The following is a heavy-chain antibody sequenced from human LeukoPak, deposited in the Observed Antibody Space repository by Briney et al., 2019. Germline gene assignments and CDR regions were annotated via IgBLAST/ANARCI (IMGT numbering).Heavy chain of an antibody. J-gene: IGHJ5*02. D-gene: IGHD3-16*01. V-gene: IGHV3-23*01. CDR3: AKPWGDVSIGTWFNP. CDR2: LTGSGGTT. Sequence: GGSLRLSSAVSAFSVTNNYMRRVRQAPGKGLKWVSSLTGSGGTTHYEDSVKGRFTISRDNSKNTLYMQMNSLRADDTAVYYCAKPWGDVSIGTWFNPWGQGTLVTVSS. CDR1: AFSVTNNY.